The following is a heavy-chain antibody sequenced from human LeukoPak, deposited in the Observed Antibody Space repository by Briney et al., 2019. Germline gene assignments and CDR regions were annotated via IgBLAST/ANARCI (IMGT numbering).Heavy chain of an antibody. CDR2: MNPNSGNT. Sequence: ASVKVSCKASGYTFTIYDINWVRQATGQGLEWMGWMNPNSGNTGYAQKFQGRVTMTRNTSISTAYMELSSLRSEDTAVYYCARVGRYSYGYYYYYYGMDVWGQGTTVTVSS. CDR3: ARVGRYSYGYYYYYYGMDV. CDR1: GYTFTIYD. D-gene: IGHD5-18*01. J-gene: IGHJ6*02. V-gene: IGHV1-8*01.